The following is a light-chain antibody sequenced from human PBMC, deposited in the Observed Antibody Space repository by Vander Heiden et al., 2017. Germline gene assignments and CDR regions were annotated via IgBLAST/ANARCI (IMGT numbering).Light chain of an antibody. Sequence: DLQMTQSPSSLSASVGDRVTITCRARQSISSYLNWYQQKPGKAPKILSDAASSLQSGVPSRFSGSGSGTDFTLTISSLQPEDFATYYCQQSYSTPMYTFGQGTKLEIK. CDR2: AAS. J-gene: IGKJ2*01. V-gene: IGKV1-39*01. CDR1: QSISSY. CDR3: QQSYSTPMYT.